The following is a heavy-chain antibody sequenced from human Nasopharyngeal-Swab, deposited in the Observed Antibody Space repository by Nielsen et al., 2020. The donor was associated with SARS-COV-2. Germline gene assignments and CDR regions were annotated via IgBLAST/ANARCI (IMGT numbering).Heavy chain of an antibody. V-gene: IGHV3-11*04. CDR3: ARDRTYSFDS. J-gene: IGHJ4*02. CDR1: GFTFSDYY. CDR2: IGSSGSPI. D-gene: IGHD1-7*01. Sequence: GESLKISYAASGFTFSDYYMSWIRQAPGKGLEWISYIGSSGSPIYYADFVKGRFTISRDNAKDTLYLQMNNLKPEDSALYFCARDRTYSFDSWGQGTLVTVSS.